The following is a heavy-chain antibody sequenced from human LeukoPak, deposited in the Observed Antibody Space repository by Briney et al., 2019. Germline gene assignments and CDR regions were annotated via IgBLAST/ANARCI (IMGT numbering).Heavy chain of an antibody. CDR3: ARGLSYYGSGSYYKWPPVEYYFDY. CDR2: INHSGST. CDR1: GGSISSSSYY. V-gene: IGHV4-39*07. D-gene: IGHD3-10*01. J-gene: IGHJ4*02. Sequence: SETLSLTCTVSGGSISSSSYYWGWIRQPPGTGLEWIGEINHSGSTNYNPSLKSRVTISVDTSKNQFSLKLSSVTAADTAVYYCARGLSYYGSGSYYKWPPVEYYFDYWGQGTLVTVSS.